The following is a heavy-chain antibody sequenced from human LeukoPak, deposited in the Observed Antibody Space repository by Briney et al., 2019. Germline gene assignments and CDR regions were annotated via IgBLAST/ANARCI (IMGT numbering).Heavy chain of an antibody. CDR1: GFTVSSNY. J-gene: IGHJ4*02. D-gene: IGHD6-19*01. CDR3: ARVRQWLTYYFDY. Sequence: GGSLRLSCAASGFTVSSNYMSWVRQAPGKGLEWVSVIYSGGSTYSADSVKGRFTISRDNSKNTLYLQMNSLRAEDTAVYYCARVRQWLTYYFDYWGQGTLVTVSS. V-gene: IGHV3-66*01. CDR2: IYSGGST.